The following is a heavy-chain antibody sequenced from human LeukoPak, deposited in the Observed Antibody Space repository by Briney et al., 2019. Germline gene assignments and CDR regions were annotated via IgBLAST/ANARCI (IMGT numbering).Heavy chain of an antibody. V-gene: IGHV1-2*06. CDR2: INPNSGGT. Sequence: ASVKVSCKASGYTFTGYYMHWVRQAPGQGLEWMGRINPNSGGTNYAQKFQGRVTMTRDTSISTAYMELSRLRSDDTAVYYCARGPIGGGNRVDYWGQGTLVTVSS. J-gene: IGHJ4*02. D-gene: IGHD4-23*01. CDR3: ARGPIGGGNRVDY. CDR1: GYTFTGYY.